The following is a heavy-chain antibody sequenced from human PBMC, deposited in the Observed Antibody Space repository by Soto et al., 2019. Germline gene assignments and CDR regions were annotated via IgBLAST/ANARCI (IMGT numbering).Heavy chain of an antibody. D-gene: IGHD2-15*01. V-gene: IGHV4-59*08. J-gene: IGHJ4*02. CDR2: IYYSGST. CDR3: ASLGGGGSSDY. Sequence: SETLSLTCTVSGGSISSYYWSWIRQPPGKGLEWIGYIYYSGSTNYNPSLKSRVTISVDTSKNQFSLKLSSVTAADTAVYYCASLGGGGSSDYWGQGTLVTVSS. CDR1: GGSISSYY.